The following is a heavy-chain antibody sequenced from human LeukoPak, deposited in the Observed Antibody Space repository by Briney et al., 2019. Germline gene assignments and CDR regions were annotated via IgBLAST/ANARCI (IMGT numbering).Heavy chain of an antibody. V-gene: IGHV4-31*03. D-gene: IGHD4-17*01. CDR2: IYYSGST. CDR1: GGSISSGGYY. J-gene: IGHJ5*02. CDR3: AGNYGDYPGWFDP. Sequence: SETLSLTCTVSGGSISSGGYYWSWIRQHPGKGLEWIGYIYYSGSTYYNPSLKSRVTISVDTSKNQFSLKLSSVTAADTAVYYCAGNYGDYPGWFDPWGQGTLVTVSS.